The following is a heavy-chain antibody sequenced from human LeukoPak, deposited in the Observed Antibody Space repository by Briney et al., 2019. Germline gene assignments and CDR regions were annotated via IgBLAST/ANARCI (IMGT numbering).Heavy chain of an antibody. D-gene: IGHD5-18*01. V-gene: IGHV3-23*01. CDR2: ISGSGGST. CDR3: AKGSGYSYGYFDY. Sequence: PGGSLGLSCAASGFTFAGYAMSWVHQAPGKGLEWVSAISGSGGSTYYADSVKGRFTISRDNSKNTLYLQMNSLRAEDTAVYYCAKGSGYSYGYFDYWGQGTLVTVSS. CDR1: GFTFAGYA. J-gene: IGHJ4*02.